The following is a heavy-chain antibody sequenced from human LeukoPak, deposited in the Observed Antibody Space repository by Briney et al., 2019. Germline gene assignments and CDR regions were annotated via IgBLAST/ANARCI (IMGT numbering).Heavy chain of an antibody. D-gene: IGHD6-13*01. V-gene: IGHV1-69*01. Sequence: GASVKVSCKASGGTFSSYAISWVRQAPGQGLEWMGGIIPIFGTANYAQKFQGRVTITADESTSTAYMELSGLRSEDTAVYYCARALYSSSWYYNYYYYYYMDVWGKGTTVTISS. CDR1: GGTFSSYA. CDR2: IIPIFGTA. J-gene: IGHJ6*03. CDR3: ARALYSSSWYYNYYYYYYMDV.